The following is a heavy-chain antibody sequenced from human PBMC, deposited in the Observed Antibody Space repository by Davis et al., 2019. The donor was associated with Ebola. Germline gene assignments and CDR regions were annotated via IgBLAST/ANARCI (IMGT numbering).Heavy chain of an antibody. CDR2: INAGNGNT. V-gene: IGHV1-3*01. D-gene: IGHD6-6*01. CDR1: GYTFTSYA. CDR3: ARGGQLVIWYYYYGMDV. Sequence: ASVKVSCKASGYTFTSYAMHWVRQAPGQRLEWMGWINAGNGNTKYSQKFQGRVTITRDTSASTAYMELSSLRSEDTAVYYCARGGQLVIWYYYYGMDVRGQGTTVTVSS. J-gene: IGHJ6*02.